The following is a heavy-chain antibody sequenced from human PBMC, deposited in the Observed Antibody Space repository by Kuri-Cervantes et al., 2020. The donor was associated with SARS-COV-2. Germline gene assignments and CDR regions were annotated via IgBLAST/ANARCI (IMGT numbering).Heavy chain of an antibody. CDR3: ATGTTSGWYRRDFDF. V-gene: IGHV3-15*01. J-gene: IGHJ4*02. CDR2: FKSKAAGGTI. CDR1: GFSFSDAW. Sequence: GESLKISCVGTGFSFSDAWMSWVRQTPGKGLEWIGRFKSKAAGGTIVYAAPVQGRFTFSRDDSSNTLYLQMNSLRIEDTGVYYCATGTTSGWYRRDFDFWGLGTLVTVSS. D-gene: IGHD6-13*01.